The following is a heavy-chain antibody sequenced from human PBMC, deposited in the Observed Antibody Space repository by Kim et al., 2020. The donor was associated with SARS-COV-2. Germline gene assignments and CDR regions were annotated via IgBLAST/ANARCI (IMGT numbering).Heavy chain of an antibody. CDR3: ARQKGWFGELFDY. CDR2: IYYSGST. V-gene: IGHV4-59*08. J-gene: IGHJ4*02. D-gene: IGHD3-10*01. CDR1: GGSISSYY. Sequence: SETLSHTCTVSGGSISSYYWSWIRQPPGKGLEWIGYIYYSGSTNYNPSLKSRVTISVDTSKNQFSLKLSSVTAADTAVYYCARQKGWFGELFDYWGQGTLVTVSS.